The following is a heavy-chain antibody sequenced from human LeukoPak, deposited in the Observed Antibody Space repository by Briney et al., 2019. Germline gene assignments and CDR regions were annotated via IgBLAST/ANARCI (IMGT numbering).Heavy chain of an antibody. CDR2: IYYSGST. J-gene: IGHJ1*01. CDR1: GDSINSHY. D-gene: IGHD3-10*01. CDR3: ARGVGG. Sequence: SETLSLTCTVSGDSINSHYWSWIRQPPGKGLEWVGCIYYSGSTNYNPSLKSRVTISIDTSKNQFSLKLSSVTAADTAVYYCARGVGGWGQGTLVTVSS. V-gene: IGHV4-59*11.